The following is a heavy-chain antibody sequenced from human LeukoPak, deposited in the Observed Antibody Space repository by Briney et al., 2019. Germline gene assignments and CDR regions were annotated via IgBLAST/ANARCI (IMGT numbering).Heavy chain of an antibody. CDR3: ARVHDSGYYSVFDY. D-gene: IGHD3-22*01. J-gene: IGHJ4*02. CDR2: IYYSGST. Sequence: SETLSLTCTVSGGSISGGSAYWGWIRQHPGKGLEWIGNIYYSGSTYYNPSLKSRPTISVDTSKNQFFLKLSSVTAADTALYYCARVHDSGYYSVFDYWGQGTLVTVSS. CDR1: GGSISGGSAY. V-gene: IGHV4-31*03.